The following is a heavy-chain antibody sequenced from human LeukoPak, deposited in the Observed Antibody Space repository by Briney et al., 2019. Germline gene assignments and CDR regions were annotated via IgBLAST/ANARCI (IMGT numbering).Heavy chain of an antibody. Sequence: GGSLRLSCAASGFTFTSYGISWVRQAPGQGLEWMGWISAYNGNTNYAQKLQGRVTMTTDTSTSTAYMELRSLRSDDTAVYYCARVATTVTHYYWGQGTLVTVSS. CDR2: ISAYNGNT. V-gene: IGHV1-18*01. D-gene: IGHD4-17*01. CDR3: ARVATTVTHYY. J-gene: IGHJ4*02. CDR1: GFTFTSYG.